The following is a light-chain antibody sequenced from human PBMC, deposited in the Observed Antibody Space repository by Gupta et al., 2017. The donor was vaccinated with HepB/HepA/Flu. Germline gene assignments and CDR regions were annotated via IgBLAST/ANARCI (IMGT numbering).Light chain of an antibody. CDR2: GVS. CDR3: QEENNGHHSIT. J-gene: IGKJ5*01. CDR1: QRIDSD. V-gene: IGKV3-15*01. Sequence: EIVMAQSPATLSLSPGERATLSCRASQRIDSDLAWYQQKPGQAPRLFIYGVSNRATGGTARCSGSGDGTDFTLTISSRQSEDFAIYYCQEENNGHHSITFGQGTRMEMK.